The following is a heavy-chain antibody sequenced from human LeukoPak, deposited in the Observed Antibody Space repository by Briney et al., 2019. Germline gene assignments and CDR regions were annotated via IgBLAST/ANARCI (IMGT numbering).Heavy chain of an antibody. D-gene: IGHD3-22*01. J-gene: IGHJ3*02. Sequence: ASVKVSCKASGGTFSSYAISWVRQAPRQGLEWMGWISAYNGNTNYAQKLQGRVTMTTDTSTSTAYMELRSLRSDDTAVYYCARDRRSELYYYDSSGYIHAFDIWGQGTMVTVSS. CDR1: GGTFSSYA. V-gene: IGHV1-18*01. CDR3: ARDRRSELYYYDSSGYIHAFDI. CDR2: ISAYNGNT.